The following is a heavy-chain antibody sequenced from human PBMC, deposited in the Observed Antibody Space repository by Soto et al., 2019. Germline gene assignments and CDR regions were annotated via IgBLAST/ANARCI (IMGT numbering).Heavy chain of an antibody. Sequence: EVQLVESGGGLVQPGGSLRLSCVASGFTVTEIYMNWVRQAPGKGLEWVSVIYNEFTDYAASGRGRFSISTDSSKNALYLPMNSLGAEDSAVYYCAREPRYCSGRRCSIRGDAFDILGQGTMVTVS. D-gene: IGHD2-15*01. CDR2: IYNEFT. CDR1: GFTVTEIY. J-gene: IGHJ3*02. V-gene: IGHV3-66*01. CDR3: AREPRYCSGRRCSIRGDAFDI.